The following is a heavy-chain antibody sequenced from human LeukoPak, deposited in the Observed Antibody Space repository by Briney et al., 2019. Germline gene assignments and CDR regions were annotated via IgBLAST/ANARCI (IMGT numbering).Heavy chain of an antibody. CDR3: AKISGGSGWYFDL. Sequence: KTGGSLRLSCVASGFTFGTYLMIWVRQGPGKRLEWVAAISRASENTYYADSVKGRCTISRDNPQNTVSLQMNSLRAEDTAVYYCAKISGGSGWYFDLWGLGTLVTDSS. J-gene: IGHJ2*01. CDR1: GFTFGTYL. V-gene: IGHV3-23*01. D-gene: IGHD4-23*01. CDR2: ISRASENT.